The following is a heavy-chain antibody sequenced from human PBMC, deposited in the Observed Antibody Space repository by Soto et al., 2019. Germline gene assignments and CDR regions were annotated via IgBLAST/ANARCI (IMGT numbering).Heavy chain of an antibody. J-gene: IGHJ3*02. CDR2: IYSGGST. V-gene: IGHV3-53*01. D-gene: IGHD4-17*01. CDR3: ARGQDYGDYSYAFDI. CDR1: GFTVSSNY. Sequence: GSLRLSCAASGFTVSSNYMSWVRQAPGKGLEWVSVIYSGGSTYYADSVKGRFTISRDNSKNTLYLQMNSLRAEDTAVYYCARGQDYGDYSYAFDIWGQGTMVTVSS.